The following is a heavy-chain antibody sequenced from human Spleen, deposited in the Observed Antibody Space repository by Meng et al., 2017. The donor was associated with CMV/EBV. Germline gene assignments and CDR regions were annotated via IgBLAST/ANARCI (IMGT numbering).Heavy chain of an antibody. CDR2: IYYSVST. V-gene: IGHV4-30-4*08. J-gene: IGHJ5*02. CDR3: ARDGVYWFDP. Sequence: LPCPVSGGYISSGDYYWSWIRQPPGQGLEWIGYIYYSVSTHYNPSLKSRVTMSVDTSKNQFSLKLSSVTAADTAVYYCARDGVYWFDPWGQGTLVTVSS. D-gene: IGHD6-13*01. CDR1: GGYISSGDYY.